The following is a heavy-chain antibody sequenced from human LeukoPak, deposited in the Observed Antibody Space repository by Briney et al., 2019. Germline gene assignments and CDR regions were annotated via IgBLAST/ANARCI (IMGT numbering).Heavy chain of an antibody. CDR1: GYSFTSYW. V-gene: IGHV5-10-1*01. CDR2: IDPSDSYT. J-gene: IGHJ4*02. Sequence: PGESLKISCKGSGYSFTSYWISWVRQMPGKGLEWMGRIDPSDSYTNHSPSFQGHVTISADKSISTAYLQWSSLKASDTAMYYCAILGYCSGGSCQYYFDYWGQGTLVTVSS. CDR3: AILGYCSGGSCQYYFDY. D-gene: IGHD2-15*01.